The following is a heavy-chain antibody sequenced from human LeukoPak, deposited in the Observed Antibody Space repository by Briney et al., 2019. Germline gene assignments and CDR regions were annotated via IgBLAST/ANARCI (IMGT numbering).Heavy chain of an antibody. D-gene: IGHD3-16*01. CDR2: INHSGST. CDR1: GGSFSGYY. CDR3: AREGAPWDP. V-gene: IGHV4-34*01. Sequence: SETLSLTCAVYGGSFSGYYWSWIRQPPGKGLEWIGEINHSGSTNYNPSLKSRVTISVDTSKNQFSLRLSSVTAADTAVYYCAREGAPWDPWGQGTLVTVSS. J-gene: IGHJ5*02.